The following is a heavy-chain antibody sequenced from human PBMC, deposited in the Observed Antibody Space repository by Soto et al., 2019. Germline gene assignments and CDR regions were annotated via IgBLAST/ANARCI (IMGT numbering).Heavy chain of an antibody. J-gene: IGHJ6*02. V-gene: IGHV1-46*01. CDR3: ARSFCSGGSCYLGSAPMLYYYYGMDV. CDR2: INPSGGST. D-gene: IGHD2-15*01. Sequence: ASVKVSCKASGYTFTSYYMHWVRQAPGQGLEWMGIINPSGGSTSYAQKFQGRVTMTRDTSTSTVYMELSSLRSEDTAVYYCARSFCSGGSCYLGSAPMLYYYYGMDVWG. CDR1: GYTFTSYY.